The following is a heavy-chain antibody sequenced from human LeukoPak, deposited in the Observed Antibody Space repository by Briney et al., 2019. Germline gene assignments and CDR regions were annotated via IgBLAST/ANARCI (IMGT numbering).Heavy chain of an antibody. D-gene: IGHD3-9*01. CDR3: ARDLAFGTDYDILTGYYTNWFDP. V-gene: IGHV4-59*01. CDR2: IYYSGST. CDR1: GGSISSYY. Sequence: SETLSLTCTVSGGSISSYYWSWIRQPPGKGLEWIGYIYYSGSTNYNPSLKSRVTISVDTSKNQFSLKLSSVTAADTAVYYRARDLAFGTDYDILTGYYTNWFDPWGQGTLVTVSS. J-gene: IGHJ5*02.